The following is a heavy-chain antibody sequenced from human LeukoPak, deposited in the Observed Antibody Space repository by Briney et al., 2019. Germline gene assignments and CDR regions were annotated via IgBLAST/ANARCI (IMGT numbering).Heavy chain of an antibody. Sequence: ASVKVSCKASGYTFTSYDINWVRQATGQGLEWMGWMNPNSGNTGYAQKFQGRVTMTRNTSISTAYMELSSLRSEDTAVYYCARGPHYYDSRMDAFDIWGQGTMVTVSS. CDR3: ARGPHYYDSRMDAFDI. CDR2: MNPNSGNT. CDR1: GYTFTSYD. J-gene: IGHJ3*02. V-gene: IGHV1-8*01. D-gene: IGHD3-22*01.